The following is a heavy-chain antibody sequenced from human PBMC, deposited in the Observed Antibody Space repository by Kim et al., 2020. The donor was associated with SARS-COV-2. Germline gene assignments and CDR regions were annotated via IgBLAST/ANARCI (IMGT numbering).Heavy chain of an antibody. CDR1: GFTVSSNY. CDR3: ARGPYSSSWSPFDY. Sequence: EGSLRLSCAASGFTVSSNYMSWVRQAPGKGLEWVSVIYSGGSTYYADSVKGRFTISRDNSKNTLYLQMNSLRAEDTAVYYCARGPYSSSWSPFDYWGQGTLVTVSS. V-gene: IGHV3-66*01. J-gene: IGHJ4*02. CDR2: IYSGGST. D-gene: IGHD6-13*01.